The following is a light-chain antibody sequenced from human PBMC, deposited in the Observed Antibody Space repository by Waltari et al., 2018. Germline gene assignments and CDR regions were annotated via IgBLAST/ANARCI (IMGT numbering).Light chain of an antibody. CDR3: MQALQIPWT. CDR2: LGS. J-gene: IGKJ2*02. CDR1: QSLLHSNGYNY. Sequence: DIVMTQSPLSLPVPPGEPASISCRSSQSLLHSNGYNYLHWYLQKPGQSPQLLIYLGSNRASGVPDRFRGSGSGTDFTLKISRVEAEDVGVYYCMQALQIPWTFGQGTKLEIK. V-gene: IGKV2-28*01.